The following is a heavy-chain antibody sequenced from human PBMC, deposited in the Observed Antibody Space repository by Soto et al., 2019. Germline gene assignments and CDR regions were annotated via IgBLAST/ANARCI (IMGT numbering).Heavy chain of an antibody. D-gene: IGHD3-3*01. CDR2: ISGSGGST. CDR3: AKDSLDFWSGYLDVFDI. Sequence: GGSLRLSCAASGFTFSSYAMSWVRQAPGKGLEWVSAISGSGGSTYYADSVKGRFTISRDNSKNTLYLQMNSLRAEDTAVYYCAKDSLDFWSGYLDVFDIWGQGTMVTVSS. CDR1: GFTFSSYA. J-gene: IGHJ3*02. V-gene: IGHV3-23*01.